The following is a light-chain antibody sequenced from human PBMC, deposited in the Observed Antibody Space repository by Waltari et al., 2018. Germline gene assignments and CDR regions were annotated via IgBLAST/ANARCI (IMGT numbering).Light chain of an antibody. V-gene: IGKV1-39*01. J-gene: IGKJ2*01. Sequence: DVQLTQSPSSLSASVGDRVTISCRASQNIDIYLNWYPQKPGKAPNLLIYGASNLQSGVPSRFSGSGSGTDFTLTISSLQPEDFASFYCQQTSITPRTFGQGTKLEI. CDR3: QQTSITPRT. CDR1: QNIDIY. CDR2: GAS.